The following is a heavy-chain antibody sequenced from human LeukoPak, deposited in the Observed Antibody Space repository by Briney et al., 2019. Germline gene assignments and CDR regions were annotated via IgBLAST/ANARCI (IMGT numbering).Heavy chain of an antibody. V-gene: IGHV4-39*01. D-gene: IGHD3-10*01. CDR3: ARLQMGYWGSGSYYRPPGYDY. Sequence: SETLSLTCTVSGGSISSSCYYWGWIRQPPGKGLEWIGSIYYSGSTYYNPSLKSRVTISVDTSKNQFSLKLSSVTAADTAVYYCARLQMGYWGSGSYYRPPGYDYWGQRTLVTVSS. J-gene: IGHJ4*02. CDR1: GGSISSSCYY. CDR2: IYYSGST.